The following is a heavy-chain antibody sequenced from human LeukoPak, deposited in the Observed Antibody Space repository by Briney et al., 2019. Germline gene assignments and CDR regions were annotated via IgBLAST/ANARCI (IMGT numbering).Heavy chain of an antibody. J-gene: IGHJ6*03. V-gene: IGHV3-74*01. CDR3: ARGRPWGSYASDYYYYMDV. CDR1: GFTFSSYW. D-gene: IGHD3-16*01. CDR2: INSDGSST. Sequence: GGSLRLSCAASGFTFSSYWMHWVRQAPGKGLVWVSRINSDGSSTSYADSVKGRFTISRDNAKNTLYLQMNSLRAEDTAVYYCARGRPWGSYASDYYYYMDVCGKGTTVTVSS.